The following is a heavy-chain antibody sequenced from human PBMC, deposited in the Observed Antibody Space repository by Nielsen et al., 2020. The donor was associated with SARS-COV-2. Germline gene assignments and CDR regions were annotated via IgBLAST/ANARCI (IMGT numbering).Heavy chain of an antibody. CDR2: IVVGSGNT. Sequence: SVKVSCKASGFTFTSSAVQWVRQARRQRLEWIGWIVVGSGNTNYAQKFQERVTITRDMSTSTAYMELSSLRSEDTAVYYCAAGDYDILTGPTSGAFDIWGQGTMVTVSS. J-gene: IGHJ3*02. CDR1: GFTFTSSA. CDR3: AAGDYDILTGPTSGAFDI. D-gene: IGHD3-9*01. V-gene: IGHV1-58*01.